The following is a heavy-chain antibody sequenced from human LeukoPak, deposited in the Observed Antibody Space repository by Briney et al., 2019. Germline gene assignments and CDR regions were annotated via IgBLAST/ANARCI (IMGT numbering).Heavy chain of an antibody. V-gene: IGHV3-7*01. D-gene: IGHD3-22*01. CDR3: ARAPSEIGGYYPEYFRH. J-gene: IGHJ1*01. CDR2: IKQDGFEK. CDR1: GFTFSNYL. Sequence: GGSLRLSCVASGFTFSNYLMSWVRQAPGKGLQWVANIKQDGFEKYYVDSVKGRFTISRDNAKNTVSLQMNSLRAEDTGVYYCARAPSEIGGYYPEYFRHWGQGTLVTVSS.